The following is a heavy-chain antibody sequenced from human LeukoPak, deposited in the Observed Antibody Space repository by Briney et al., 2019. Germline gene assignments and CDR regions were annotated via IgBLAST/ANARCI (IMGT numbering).Heavy chain of an antibody. D-gene: IGHD2-2*01. J-gene: IGHJ6*04. CDR2: IIPIFGTA. Sequence: GSSVKVSCKASGGTFSSYAISWVRQAPGQGLEWMGGIIPIFGTANYAQKFQGRVTITADKSTSTAYMELSSLRSEDTAVYYCARGWDIVVVPAAMPGYYYYYYGMDVWGKGTTVTVSS. V-gene: IGHV1-69*06. CDR3: ARGWDIVVVPAAMPGYYYYYYGMDV. CDR1: GGTFSSYA.